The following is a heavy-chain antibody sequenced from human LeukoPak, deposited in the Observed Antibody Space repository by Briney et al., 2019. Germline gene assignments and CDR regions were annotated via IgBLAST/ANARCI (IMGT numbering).Heavy chain of an antibody. V-gene: IGHV3-21*01. Sequence: GGSLRLSCAASGFTFSSYSMNWVRQAPGKGLEWVSSISSSSSYIYYADSVKGRFTISRDNAKNSLYLQMNSLRAEDTAVYYCARDPSSPIVVVVAATLDYWGQGTLVTVSS. D-gene: IGHD2-15*01. CDR2: ISSSSSYI. CDR1: GFTFSSYS. CDR3: ARDPSSPIVVVVAATLDY. J-gene: IGHJ4*02.